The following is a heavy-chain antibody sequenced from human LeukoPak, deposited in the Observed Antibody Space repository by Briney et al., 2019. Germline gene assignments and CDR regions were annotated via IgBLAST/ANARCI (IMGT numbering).Heavy chain of an antibody. D-gene: IGHD3-3*01. CDR2: VYYGGNT. J-gene: IGHJ4*02. V-gene: IGHV4-39*07. CDR3: ARDLIRRVEYYFDY. Sequence: KSSETLSLTCNVSGGTISNSGFYWGWLRQPPGKGLEWIGSVYYGGNTYYSPSLKSRVTVSVDTSKNQFSLKVNSVTAADTAVYYCARDLIRRVEYYFDYRGQGILVTVSS. CDR1: GGTISNSGFY.